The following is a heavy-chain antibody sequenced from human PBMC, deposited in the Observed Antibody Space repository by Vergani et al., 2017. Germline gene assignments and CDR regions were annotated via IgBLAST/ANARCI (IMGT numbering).Heavy chain of an antibody. CDR2: IHTSGST. Sequence: QVQLQESGPGLVKPSQTLSLTCTVSGGSINSHNYYWSWIRQPAGKGLEWIGRIHTSGSTNYNPSLKSRVTMSEDTSKNQFSLNLTSVTAADTAVYFCARGSXLGGSCYKPLFEYWGQGILVTVSS. V-gene: IGHV4-61*02. J-gene: IGHJ4*02. CDR1: GGSINSHNYY. CDR3: ARGSXLGGSCYKPLFEY. D-gene: IGHD2-15*01.